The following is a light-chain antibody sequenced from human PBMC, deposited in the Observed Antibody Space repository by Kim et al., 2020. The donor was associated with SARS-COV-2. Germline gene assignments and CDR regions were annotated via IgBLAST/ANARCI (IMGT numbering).Light chain of an antibody. Sequence: DIQMTQTPSTVSSAVGDRVTITCRASQGIGTWLAWYQQKPGKAPKLLIFDASNLQSRVPSRFSGSGSGTQFTLTISSLQPDDYGTYFCQQYSRDSRTFGQGTKVDIK. J-gene: IGKJ1*01. CDR1: QGIGTW. V-gene: IGKV1-5*01. CDR3: QQYSRDSRT. CDR2: DAS.